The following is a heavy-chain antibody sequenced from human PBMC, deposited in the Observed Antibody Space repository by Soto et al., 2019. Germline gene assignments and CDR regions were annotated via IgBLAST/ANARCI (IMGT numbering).Heavy chain of an antibody. Sequence: SETLSLTCTVSGASVSSSTYSWGWIRQSPGQGLEWIGTIYSSENTYYNPSLQSRVTISVDTSKNEFSLKLSSVTAADTAVYYCARQENDSSGYFDYWGQGTLVTVSS. V-gene: IGHV4-39*01. CDR3: ARQENDSSGYFDY. D-gene: IGHD3-22*01. CDR2: IYSSENT. CDR1: GASVSSSTYS. J-gene: IGHJ4*02.